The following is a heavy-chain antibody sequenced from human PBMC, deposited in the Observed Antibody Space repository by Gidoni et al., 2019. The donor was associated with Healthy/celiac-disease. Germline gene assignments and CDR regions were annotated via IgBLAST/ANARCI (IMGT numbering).Heavy chain of an antibody. V-gene: IGHV4-34*01. CDR2: INHSGST. Sequence: QVQLQQWGAGLLKPSETLSLTCAVYGGSFSGYYWSWIRQPPGKGLEWFGEINHSGSTNYNPSLKSRVTISVDTSKNQFSLKLSSVTAADTAVYYCASDGYCSGGSCYPASDYWGQGTLVTVSS. J-gene: IGHJ4*02. CDR3: ASDGYCSGGSCYPASDY. D-gene: IGHD2-15*01. CDR1: GGSFSGYY.